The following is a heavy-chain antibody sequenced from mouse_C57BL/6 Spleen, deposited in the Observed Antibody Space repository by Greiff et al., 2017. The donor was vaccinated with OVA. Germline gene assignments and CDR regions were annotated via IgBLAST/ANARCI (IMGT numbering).Heavy chain of an antibody. CDR2: IYPGSGST. Sequence: QVQLKQPGAELVKPGASVKMSCKASGYTFTSYWITWVKQRPGQGLEWIGDIYPGSGSTNYNENVKSKATLTVDTASSTVYMQLSSLTSEDSAVCYCARCLNWFAYWGQGTLVTVSA. CDR1: GYTFTSYW. J-gene: IGHJ3*01. CDR3: ARCLNWFAY. V-gene: IGHV1-55*01.